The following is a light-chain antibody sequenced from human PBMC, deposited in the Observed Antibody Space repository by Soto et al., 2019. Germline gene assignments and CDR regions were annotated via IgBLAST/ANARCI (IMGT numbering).Light chain of an antibody. CDR2: STS. CDR1: QTISSY. CDR3: QQSYSAPVT. J-gene: IGKJ1*01. Sequence: DIQMTQSPSSLSASVGDRVTITCRARQTISSYVNWYLQKPGKAPRLLIYSTSTLQRGVPSRFSGSGSGTDFTLIISSLQPEDFATYYCQQSYSAPVTFGQGTRVEF. V-gene: IGKV1-39*01.